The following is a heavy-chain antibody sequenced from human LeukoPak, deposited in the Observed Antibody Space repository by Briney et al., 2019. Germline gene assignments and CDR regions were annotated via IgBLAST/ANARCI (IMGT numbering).Heavy chain of an antibody. J-gene: IGHJ4*02. CDR1: GFTFSSYS. CDR3: ARASSGYSYGHYFDY. CDR2: ISSSSSYI. V-gene: IGHV3-21*01. D-gene: IGHD5-18*01. Sequence: PGGSLRLSCAASGFTFSSYSMNWVRQAPGKGLEWVSSISSSSSYIYYADSVKGRFTISRDNSKNTLYLQMNSLRAEDTAVYYCARASSGYSYGHYFDYWGQGTLVTVSS.